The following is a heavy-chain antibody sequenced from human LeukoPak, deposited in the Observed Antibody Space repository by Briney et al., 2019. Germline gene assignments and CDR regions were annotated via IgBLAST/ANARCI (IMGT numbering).Heavy chain of an antibody. J-gene: IGHJ4*02. CDR1: GGSINSYY. CDR3: GRQGYTASYYFLDD. D-gene: IGHD1-26*01. CDR2: IYSTGTT. Sequence: PSETLSLTCTVSGGSINSYYWGWVRQPAGKGLDWIGRIYSTGTTNYSPSLKSRLTMSVDTSKNQFSLNLRSVTAADTATYYCGRQGYTASYYFLDDWRQETLVTVSS. V-gene: IGHV4-4*07.